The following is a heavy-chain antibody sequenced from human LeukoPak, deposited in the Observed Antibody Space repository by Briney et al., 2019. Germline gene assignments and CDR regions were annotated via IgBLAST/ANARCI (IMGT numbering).Heavy chain of an antibody. CDR2: INPSGGST. Sequence: GASVKVSCKASGYTFTSYYMHWVRQAPGQGLEWMGIINPSGGSTSYAQKFQGRVTMTRDMSTSTVYMELSSLRSEDTAVYYCASGGNYYDSSGPADYWGQGTLVTVSS. CDR3: ASGGNYYDSSGPADY. CDR1: GYTFTSYY. J-gene: IGHJ4*02. D-gene: IGHD3-22*01. V-gene: IGHV1-46*01.